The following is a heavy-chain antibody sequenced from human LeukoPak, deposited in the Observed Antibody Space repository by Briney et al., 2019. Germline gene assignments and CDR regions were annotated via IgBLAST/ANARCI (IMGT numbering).Heavy chain of an antibody. J-gene: IGHJ5*02. V-gene: IGHV1-2*02. D-gene: IGHD3-22*01. CDR1: GYTFTVYY. CDR2: INPNSGGT. Sequence: ASVTVSFKASGYTFTVYYMHWVRQAPGQGLEWMGWINPNSGGTNYAQKFQGRVTMTRDTSISTAYMELSRLRSDDTAVYYCARLSSGYYISSSTEFDPWGQGTLVTVSS. CDR3: ARLSSGYYISSSTEFDP.